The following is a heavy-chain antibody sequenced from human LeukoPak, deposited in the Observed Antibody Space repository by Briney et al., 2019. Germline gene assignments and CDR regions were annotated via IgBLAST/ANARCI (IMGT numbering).Heavy chain of an antibody. CDR2: INPSGSST. V-gene: IGHV1-46*01. D-gene: IGHD4-23*01. CDR3: ARDNSIADRGWWFDP. J-gene: IGHJ5*02. CDR1: VYIFTNHY. Sequence: SVKVSCKASVYIFTNHYMHWVRQAPGQGLEWMELINPSGSSTLYAEKFRGRIIMTRDMSTATDYMELSSLRSEDTAVYYCARDNSIADRGWWFDPWGQGTLVTVSS.